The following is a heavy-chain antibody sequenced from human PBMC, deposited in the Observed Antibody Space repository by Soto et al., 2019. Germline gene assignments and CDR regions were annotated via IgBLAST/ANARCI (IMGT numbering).Heavy chain of an antibody. D-gene: IGHD3-16*01. CDR1: GGSISSSSYY. V-gene: IGHV4-39*01. CDR3: ARLGGIPYYFDY. J-gene: IGHJ4*02. Sequence: QLQLQESGPGLVKPSETLSLTCTVSGGSISSSSYYWGWIRQPPGKGLEWIGSIYYSGSTYYNPSLKSRVPISVETSKSQFSLKLSSVTAADTAVYYCARLGGIPYYFDYWGQGTLVTVSS. CDR2: IYYSGST.